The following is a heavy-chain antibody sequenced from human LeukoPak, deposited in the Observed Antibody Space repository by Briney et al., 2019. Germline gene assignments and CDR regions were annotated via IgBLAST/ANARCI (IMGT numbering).Heavy chain of an antibody. D-gene: IGHD3-22*01. CDR3: ARSDYYDSSGPPRVFDY. CDR2: INPSGGST. J-gene: IGHJ4*02. Sequence: ASVKVSCKASGYTFTSYYMHWVRQAPGQGLEWMGIINPSGGSTSYAQKFQGRVTMTRDMSTSTVYMELSSLRSEDTAVYYGARSDYYDSSGPPRVFDYWGQGTLVTVSS. V-gene: IGHV1-46*01. CDR1: GYTFTSYY.